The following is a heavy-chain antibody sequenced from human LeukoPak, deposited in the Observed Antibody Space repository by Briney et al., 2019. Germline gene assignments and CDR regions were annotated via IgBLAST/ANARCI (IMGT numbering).Heavy chain of an antibody. Sequence: ASVKVSCKTSGYTFTDYDITWVRQDPGQGLEWMGRVSPYNGNTYYSQRFQDRVIITKDTSTGTAYMDLRDLRTDDTAMYYCARNGRVRRVVKDLFEYWGQGTLVAVSS. D-gene: IGHD3-10*01. CDR2: VSPYNGNT. CDR3: ARNGRVRRVVKDLFEY. V-gene: IGHV1-18*01. CDR1: GYTFTDYD. J-gene: IGHJ4*02.